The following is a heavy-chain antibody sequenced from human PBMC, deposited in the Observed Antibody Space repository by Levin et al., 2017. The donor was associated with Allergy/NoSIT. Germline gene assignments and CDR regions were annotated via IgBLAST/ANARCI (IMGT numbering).Heavy chain of an antibody. CDR2: FDPEDGET. V-gene: IGHV1-24*01. CDR3: ATIRSEQWTPLTPKYYCDY. CDR1: GYTLTELS. J-gene: IGHJ4*02. D-gene: IGHD6-19*01. Sequence: ASVKVSCKVSGYTLTELSMHWVRQAPGKGLEWMGGFDPEDGETIYAQKFQGRVTMTEDTSTDTAYMELSSLRSEDTAVYYCATIRSEQWTPLTPKYYCDYWGQGTLVTVSS.